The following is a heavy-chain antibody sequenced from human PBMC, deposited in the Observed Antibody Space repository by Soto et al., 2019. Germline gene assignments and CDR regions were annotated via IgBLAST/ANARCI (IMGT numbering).Heavy chain of an antibody. V-gene: IGHV1-69*01. Sequence: QVQLVQSGAEVKKPGSSVKVSCKASGGTFGSYAISWVRQAPGQGLEWMGGIIPIPGTANYAQKFQGRVTLAADESTSTAYMELNSLRSEDTAVYYCARAQGSSTSLEIYYYYYYGMDVWGQGTTVTVSS. CDR2: IIPIPGTA. D-gene: IGHD2-2*01. CDR1: GGTFGSYA. CDR3: ARAQGSSTSLEIYYYYYYGMDV. J-gene: IGHJ6*02.